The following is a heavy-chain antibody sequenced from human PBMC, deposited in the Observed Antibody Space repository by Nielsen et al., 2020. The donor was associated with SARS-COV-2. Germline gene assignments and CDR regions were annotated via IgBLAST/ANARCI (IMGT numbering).Heavy chain of an antibody. CDR1: GFTFSSYW. D-gene: IGHD3-10*01. CDR2: IKSKTDGGTT. V-gene: IGHV3-15*01. CDR3: TTDRGGEYGMDV. Sequence: GESLKISCAASGFTFSSYWMHWGRQAPGKGLEWVGRIKSKTDGGTTDYAAPVKGRFTISRDDSKNTLYLQMNSLKTEDTAVYYCTTDRGGEYGMDVWGQGTTVTVSS. J-gene: IGHJ6*02.